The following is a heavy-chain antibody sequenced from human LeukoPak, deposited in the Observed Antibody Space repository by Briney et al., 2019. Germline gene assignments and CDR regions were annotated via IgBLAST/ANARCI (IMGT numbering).Heavy chain of an antibody. J-gene: IGHJ4*02. Sequence: SVKVSCKASGGTFSSYAISWVRQAPGQGLEWMGRIIPIFGTANYAQKFQGRVTITTDESTSTAYMELSSLRSEDTAVYYCARSKRGDGYNNYTPHYLDYWGQGTLVTVSS. CDR2: IIPIFGTA. CDR1: GGTFSSYA. V-gene: IGHV1-69*05. CDR3: ARSKRGDGYNNYTPHYLDY. D-gene: IGHD5-24*01.